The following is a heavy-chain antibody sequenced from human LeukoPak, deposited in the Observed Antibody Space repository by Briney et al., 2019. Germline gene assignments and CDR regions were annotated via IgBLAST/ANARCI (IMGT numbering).Heavy chain of an antibody. Sequence: SETLSLTCAVDGGSFSGYYWSWIRQPPGKGLDWIGEINHSGSTNYNPSLKSRVTISVDTSKNQFSLKLSSVTAADTAVYYCARVGRFVPAAIDYFDYWGQGTLVTVSS. D-gene: IGHD2-2*01. J-gene: IGHJ4*02. CDR3: ARVGRFVPAAIDYFDY. CDR1: GGSFSGYY. CDR2: INHSGST. V-gene: IGHV4-34*01.